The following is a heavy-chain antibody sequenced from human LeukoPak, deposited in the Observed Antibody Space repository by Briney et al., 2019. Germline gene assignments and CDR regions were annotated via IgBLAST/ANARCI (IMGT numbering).Heavy chain of an antibody. D-gene: IGHD3-10*01. Sequence: SETLSLTCAVSGDSISNYCWSWIRQPPGKGLEWIGEINHSGSTNYNPSLKSRVTISIDTSKNQFSLYLSSVTAADTAVYYCARERYYGSGVKWGQGTLVTVSS. V-gene: IGHV4-59*12. J-gene: IGHJ4*02. CDR1: GDSISNYC. CDR2: INHSGST. CDR3: ARERYYGSGVK.